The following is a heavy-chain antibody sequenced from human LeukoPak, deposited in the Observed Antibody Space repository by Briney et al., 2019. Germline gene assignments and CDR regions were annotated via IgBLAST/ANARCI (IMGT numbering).Heavy chain of an antibody. CDR1: GFTFSNYA. J-gene: IGHJ4*02. V-gene: IGHV3-30-3*01. CDR2: ISYDGGNE. CDR3: ARGWLERPDY. Sequence: PGGSLRLSCAASGFTFSNYAMHWVRQAPGKGLEWVTDISYDGGNEYYADSAKGRFTISRDNSKNTLFLQMNSLRAEDTAVYFCARGWLERPDYWGQGTLVTVSS. D-gene: IGHD1-1*01.